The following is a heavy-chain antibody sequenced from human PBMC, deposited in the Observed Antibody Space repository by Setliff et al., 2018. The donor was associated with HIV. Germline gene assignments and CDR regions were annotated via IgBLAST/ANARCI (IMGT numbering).Heavy chain of an antibody. CDR1: GYTFTSYG. D-gene: IGHD1-26*01. Sequence: ASVKVSCKASGYTFTSYGISWVRQAPGQGLEWMGWISAYNGNTNYAQKLQGRVTMTTDTSTSTAYMELRSLRSDDTAMYYCARDTVRATFSDYWGQGTLVTVSS. V-gene: IGHV1-18*01. CDR2: ISAYNGNT. CDR3: ARDTVRATFSDY. J-gene: IGHJ4*02.